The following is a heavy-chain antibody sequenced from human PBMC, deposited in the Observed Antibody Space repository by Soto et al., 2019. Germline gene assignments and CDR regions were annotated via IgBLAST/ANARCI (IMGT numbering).Heavy chain of an antibody. Sequence: QVQLQESGPGLVKPSETLSLTCTVSGGSISSYYWSWIRQPPGKGLEWIGYIYYSGSTNYNPSLKSRVTISVDTSKNQFSLKLSSVTAADTAVYYCARHQEIGGNYYYMDVWGKGTTVTVSS. CDR2: IYYSGST. CDR3: ARHQEIGGNYYYMDV. V-gene: IGHV4-59*08. J-gene: IGHJ6*03. D-gene: IGHD3-16*01. CDR1: GGSISSYY.